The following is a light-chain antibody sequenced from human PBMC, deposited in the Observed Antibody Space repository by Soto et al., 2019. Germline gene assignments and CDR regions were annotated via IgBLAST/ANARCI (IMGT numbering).Light chain of an antibody. J-gene: IGKJ4*01. CDR2: DAS. CDR1: QSVSSS. Sequence: EIVLTQSPATLSLSPGERATLSCRASQSVSSSLAWYQQKPGQSPRLLIYDASNRATGIPARFSGSGSGTDFTLTISSLEPEDFEVYYCQKRSNWPLTFGGGTHVEIK. V-gene: IGKV3-11*01. CDR3: QKRSNWPLT.